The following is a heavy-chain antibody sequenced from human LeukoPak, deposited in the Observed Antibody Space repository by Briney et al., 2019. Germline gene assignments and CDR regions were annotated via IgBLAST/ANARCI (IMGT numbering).Heavy chain of an antibody. Sequence: PGGALRLSCAASGFTFSSYSMNWGRQAPGKGLEGVSSISSSSSYIYYAASVKGRFTISSDNDKNSLYLQMNSLRAADTAVYYCAKARGDRSSSGMDVWGQGTTVTVSS. CDR2: ISSSSSYI. D-gene: IGHD6-6*01. J-gene: IGHJ6*02. CDR3: AKARGDRSSSGMDV. CDR1: GFTFSSYS. V-gene: IGHV3-21*01.